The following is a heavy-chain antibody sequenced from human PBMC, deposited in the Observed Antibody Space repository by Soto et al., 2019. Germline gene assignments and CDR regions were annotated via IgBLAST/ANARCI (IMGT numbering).Heavy chain of an antibody. CDR1: GFSLSNARMG. J-gene: IGHJ4*02. D-gene: IGHD2-15*01. Sequence: QVTLKESGPVLAKPTETLTLTCTVSGFSLSNARMGVSWIRQPPGKALEWLAHIFSNDEKSYSTSLKSRLTISKDTSKSQVVLTMTSMDPVYTATYYWARISSLVALDSWGQGTLVTVSS. V-gene: IGHV2-26*01. CDR3: ARISSLVALDS. CDR2: IFSNDEK.